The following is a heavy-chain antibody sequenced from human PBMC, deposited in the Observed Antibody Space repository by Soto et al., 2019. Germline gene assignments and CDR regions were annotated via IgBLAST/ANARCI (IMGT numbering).Heavy chain of an antibody. D-gene: IGHD2-15*01. J-gene: IGHJ1*01. Sequence: TSETLSPTCTFSGGSLSSGGYYWSWLRPHPGKGPEWIGYIYYSGSTYYNPSLKSRVTISVDTSKNQFSLKLSSVTAADTAVYYCARGSRYCSGGSCYSREYFQHWGQGTLVTVSS. CDR3: ARGSRYCSGGSCYSREYFQH. CDR1: GGSLSSGGYY. CDR2: IYYSGST. V-gene: IGHV4-31*03.